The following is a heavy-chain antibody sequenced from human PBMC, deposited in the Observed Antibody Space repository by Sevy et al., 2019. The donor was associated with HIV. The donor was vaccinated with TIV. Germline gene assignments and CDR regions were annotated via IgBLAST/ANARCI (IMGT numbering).Heavy chain of an antibody. Sequence: GSLRLSCAASGFIFSYYGMHWVRQAPGKGLEWVAVIWYDGSNTIYADSVKGRFTISRDNSKNILYLQMNSLRDEDTAVYYCARAGIGDFWSGYYGIDHWGQGTLVTVSS. D-gene: IGHD3-3*01. CDR2: IWYDGSNT. CDR1: GFIFSYYG. V-gene: IGHV3-33*01. J-gene: IGHJ4*02. CDR3: ARAGIGDFWSGYYGIDH.